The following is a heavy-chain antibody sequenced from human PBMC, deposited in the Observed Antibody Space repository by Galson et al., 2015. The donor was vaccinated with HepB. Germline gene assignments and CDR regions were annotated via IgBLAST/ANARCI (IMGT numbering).Heavy chain of an antibody. CDR3: ARAISVAGSIRFDD. D-gene: IGHD6-19*01. J-gene: IGHJ4*02. CDR1: GYTFTNYP. V-gene: IGHV7-4-1*02. Sequence: SVKVSCKASGYTFTNYPMSWVRQAPGQGLEWMGWINTNTGTPTYAQDFTGRFVFSLDTSVSTAYLQVSTLKAEDTAVYYCARAISVAGSIRFDDWGQGTLVTVSS. CDR2: INTNTGTP.